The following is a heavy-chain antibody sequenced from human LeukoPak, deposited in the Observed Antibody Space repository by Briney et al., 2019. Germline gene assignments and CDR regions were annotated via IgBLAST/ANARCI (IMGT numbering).Heavy chain of an antibody. CDR3: ARNYYDSTGYLPGLFDY. CDR2: IYYSGST. J-gene: IGHJ4*02. D-gene: IGHD3-22*01. Sequence: SETLSLTCTVSGXSVSSVFDYWSWVRQPPGRGLEWIGYIYYSGSTNYNPSLKSRVTILVDTSKNQFSLRLSSVTAADTAVYYCARNYYDSTGYLPGLFDYWGQGTLVTVSS. CDR1: GXSVSSVFDY. V-gene: IGHV4-61*01.